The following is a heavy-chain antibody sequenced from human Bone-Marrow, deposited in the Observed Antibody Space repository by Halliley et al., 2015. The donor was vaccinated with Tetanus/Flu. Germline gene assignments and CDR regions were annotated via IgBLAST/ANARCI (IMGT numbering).Heavy chain of an antibody. Sequence: TLSLTCAVSGGSFTSYHWSWIRQPPGKGLEWIGYIFYTGSTKYNPSLRSRVTISLATSKNQFSLKLSSVTAADTAVYYCARGLAYCGGDCSGSFDYWGQGTLVTVSS. D-gene: IGHD2-21*02. V-gene: IGHV4-59*12. J-gene: IGHJ4*02. CDR2: IFYTGST. CDR3: ARGLAYCGGDCSGSFDY. CDR1: GGSFTSYH.